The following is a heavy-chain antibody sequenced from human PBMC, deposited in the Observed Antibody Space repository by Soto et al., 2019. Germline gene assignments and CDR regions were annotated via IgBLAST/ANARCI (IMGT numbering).Heavy chain of an antibody. V-gene: IGHV1-46*01. J-gene: IGHJ4*02. CDR3: ARDRAQSPYCSSTSCPLGHDFAY. CDR1: GYTFTSYY. D-gene: IGHD2-2*01. CDR2: INPSGGST. Sequence: ASVKGSCKASGYTFTSYYMHWVRQAPGQGLEWMGIINPSGGSTSYAQKFQGRVTMTRDTSTSTVYMELSSLRSEDTAVYHCARDRAQSPYCSSTSCPLGHDFAYWGQGTLVTVSS.